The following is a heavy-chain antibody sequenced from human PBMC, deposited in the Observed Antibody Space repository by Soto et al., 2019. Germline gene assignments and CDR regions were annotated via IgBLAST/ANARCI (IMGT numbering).Heavy chain of an antibody. Sequence: QVQRVQSGAEVMKPGASVKVSCKASGYTFTVYHMYWVRQAPGQGLEWMGWINPNNGGTSYSQKFQDRVTLTRDTSISTAYMELTRLTSDDTAVYYCARGGDYYYGMDVWGQGTTVTVSS. CDR3: ARGGDYYYGMDV. V-gene: IGHV1-2*02. CDR2: INPNNGGT. D-gene: IGHD3-16*01. J-gene: IGHJ6*02. CDR1: GYTFTVYH.